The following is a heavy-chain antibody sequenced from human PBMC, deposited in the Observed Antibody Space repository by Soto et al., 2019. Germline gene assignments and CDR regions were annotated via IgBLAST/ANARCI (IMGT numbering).Heavy chain of an antibody. J-gene: IGHJ4*02. CDR3: VSDRGYGHASVPYS. V-gene: IGHV3-30*03. CDR1: GFTFTSYG. D-gene: IGHD3-10*01. CDR2: ISYDGGLQ. Sequence: QAHLVESGGGVVQPGRSLRLSCAASGFTFTSYGMHWVRQAPGTRLEWVAVISYDGGLQHYADSVKGRFTISRDNSKNLVLLQMNRLRAEATAVYYCVSDRGYGHASVPYSWGQGTPVSVSS.